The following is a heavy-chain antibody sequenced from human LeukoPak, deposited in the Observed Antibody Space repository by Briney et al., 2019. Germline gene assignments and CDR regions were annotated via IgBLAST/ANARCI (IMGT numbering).Heavy chain of an antibody. CDR2: IIPIFGTA. V-gene: IGHV1-69*05. Sequence: ASVKVSCKASGGTFSSHAISWVRQAPGQGLEWVGRIIPIFGTANYAQKFQGRVTITTDESTSTAYMELSSLRSEDAAVYYCARDPYYYDSSGYYYGYWGQGTLVTVSS. CDR3: ARDPYYYDSSGYYYGY. D-gene: IGHD3-22*01. CDR1: GGTFSSHA. J-gene: IGHJ4*02.